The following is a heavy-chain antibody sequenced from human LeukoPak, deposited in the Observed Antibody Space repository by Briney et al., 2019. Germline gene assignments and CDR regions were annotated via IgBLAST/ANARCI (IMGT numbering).Heavy chain of an antibody. CDR3: ARVDIAVVPSTNFDY. D-gene: IGHD2-2*01. CDR1: GGSISSKNYY. J-gene: IGHJ4*02. CDR2: IYYSGNT. V-gene: IGHV4-39*01. Sequence: SETLSLTCTVSGGSISSKNYYWGWIRQPPGKGLEWIGSIYYSGNTYFNPSLNSRVTMSVDTSTNQFSLKLSPVTAADTAIYYCARVDIAVVPSTNFDYWGQGTLVTVSS.